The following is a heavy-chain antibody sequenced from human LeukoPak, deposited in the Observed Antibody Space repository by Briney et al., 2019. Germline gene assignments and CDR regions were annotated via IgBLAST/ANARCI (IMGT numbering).Heavy chain of an antibody. V-gene: IGHV3-23*01. Sequence: GGSLRLSCAASGFTFSGYAMSWVRQAPGKGLEWVSAIIGSGDTTYYAASVKGRLTISRDNSKKTLYLQMNSLRAEDTAVYYCAKVTGGDMITYGGLDYWGQGTLVTVSS. CDR2: IIGSGDTT. D-gene: IGHD3-16*01. J-gene: IGHJ4*02. CDR1: GFTFSGYA. CDR3: AKVTGGDMITYGGLDY.